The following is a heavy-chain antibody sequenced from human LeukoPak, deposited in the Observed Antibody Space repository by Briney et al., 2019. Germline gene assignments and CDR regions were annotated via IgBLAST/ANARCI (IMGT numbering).Heavy chain of an antibody. V-gene: IGHV4-59*12. Sequence: PSETLSLTCTVSGGSISSYYWSWIRQPPGKGLEWIGYIYYSGSTNYNPSLKSRVTISVDTSKNQFSLKLSSVTAADTAVYYCARFAGFGELDYWGQGTLVTVSS. CDR1: GGSISSYY. CDR2: IYYSGST. J-gene: IGHJ4*02. D-gene: IGHD3-10*01. CDR3: ARFAGFGELDY.